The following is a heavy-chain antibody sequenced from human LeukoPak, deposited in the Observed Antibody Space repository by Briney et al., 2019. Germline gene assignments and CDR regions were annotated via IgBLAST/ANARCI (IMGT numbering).Heavy chain of an antibody. V-gene: IGHV3-53*01. Sequence: GGSLRLSCAASGFTVSSHYMTWVRQAPGKGLEWVSVIYSGGDTHYADSVKGRFTISRDNSKNTLYLQMNSLRVEDTAVYYCAKVPSPSMIVGHFDYWGQGTLVTVSS. J-gene: IGHJ4*02. D-gene: IGHD3-22*01. CDR1: GFTVSSHY. CDR3: AKVPSPSMIVGHFDY. CDR2: IYSGGDT.